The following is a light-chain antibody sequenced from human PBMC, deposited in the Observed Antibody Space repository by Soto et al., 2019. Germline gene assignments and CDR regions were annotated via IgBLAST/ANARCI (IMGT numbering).Light chain of an antibody. CDR2: DAS. CDR3: QQYNSYPWT. CDR1: QSISSW. J-gene: IGKJ1*01. Sequence: DIQMTQSPSTLSASVGDRVTITCRARQSISSWLAWYQQKPGKAPKLLIYDASSLESGVTSRFSGSGSGTEFTLTISSLQPDDFATYYCQQYNSYPWTFGQGTKVEIK. V-gene: IGKV1-5*01.